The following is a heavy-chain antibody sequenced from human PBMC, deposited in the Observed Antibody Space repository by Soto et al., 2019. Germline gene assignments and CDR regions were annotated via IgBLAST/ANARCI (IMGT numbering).Heavy chain of an antibody. CDR3: TTDIAARRKFDY. V-gene: IGHV3-15*01. CDR1: GFTFSNAW. D-gene: IGHD6-6*01. CDR2: IKSKTDGGTT. J-gene: IGHJ4*02. Sequence: GGSLRLSCAASGFTFSNAWMSWVRQAPGKGLEWVGRIKSKTDGGTTDYAAPVKGRFTISRDDSKNTLYLQMNSLKTEDTAVYYCTTDIAARRKFDYWGQGTLVTVSS.